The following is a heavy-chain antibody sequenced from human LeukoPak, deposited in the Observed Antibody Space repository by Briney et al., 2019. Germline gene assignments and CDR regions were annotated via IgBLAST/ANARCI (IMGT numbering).Heavy chain of an antibody. J-gene: IGHJ4*02. CDR1: GGSISSSSYY. V-gene: IGHV4-39*01. CDR2: IYYSGST. D-gene: IGHD5-18*01. CDR3: ARRKDGYGFDY. Sequence: SETLSLTCTVSGGSISSSSYYWGWIRQPPGKGLEWIGSIYYSGSTYYNPSLKSRVTISVDTSKNQFSLKLSSVTAADTAGYYCARRKDGYGFDYWGQGTLVTVSS.